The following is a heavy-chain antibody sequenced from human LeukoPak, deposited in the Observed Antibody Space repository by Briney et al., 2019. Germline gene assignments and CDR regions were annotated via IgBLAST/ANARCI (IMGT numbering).Heavy chain of an antibody. Sequence: SVKVSCKASGGTFSSYAISWVPQAPGQGLEWMAGIIPIFGTANYAQKFQGRVTITTDEATSTAYMELSSLRSEDTAVCYCARGGRWLTRAFDIWGPRTMVTVSS. V-gene: IGHV1-69*05. D-gene: IGHD5-24*01. CDR3: ARGGRWLTRAFDI. CDR2: IIPIFGTA. CDR1: GGTFSSYA. J-gene: IGHJ3*02.